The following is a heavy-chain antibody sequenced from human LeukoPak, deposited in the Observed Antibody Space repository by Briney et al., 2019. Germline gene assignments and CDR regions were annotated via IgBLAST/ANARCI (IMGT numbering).Heavy chain of an antibody. CDR3: ARGGLHRYYDSSGPKVY. V-gene: IGHV7-4-1*02. Sequence: ASVKVSCKASGDTFISYAMNWVRQAPGQGLEWMGWINTNTGNPTYAQGFTGRFVFSLDTSVSTAYLQISSLKAEDTAVYYCARGGLHRYYDSSGPKVYWGQGTLVTVSS. J-gene: IGHJ4*02. D-gene: IGHD3-22*01. CDR1: GDTFISYA. CDR2: INTNTGNP.